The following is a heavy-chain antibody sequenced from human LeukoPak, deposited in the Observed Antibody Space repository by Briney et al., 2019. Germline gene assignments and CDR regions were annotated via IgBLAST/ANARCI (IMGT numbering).Heavy chain of an antibody. CDR2: IYYSGST. Sequence: SETLSLTCAVYGGSFSGYYWSWIRQPPGKGLEWIGYIYYSGSTNYNPSLKSRVTISVDTSKNQFSLKLSSVTAADTAVYYCARSITYYDILTGYYNYWYFDLWGRGTLVTVSS. CDR1: GGSFSGYY. V-gene: IGHV4-59*01. CDR3: ARSITYYDILTGYYNYWYFDL. J-gene: IGHJ2*01. D-gene: IGHD3-9*01.